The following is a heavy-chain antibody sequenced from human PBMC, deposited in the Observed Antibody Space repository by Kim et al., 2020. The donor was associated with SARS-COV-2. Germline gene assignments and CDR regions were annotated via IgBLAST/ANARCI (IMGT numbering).Heavy chain of an antibody. V-gene: IGHV4-34*01. J-gene: IGHJ5*02. CDR2: INHSGST. Sequence: SETLSLTCAVYGGSFSGYYWSWIRQPPGKGLEWIGEINHSGSTNYNPSFKSRVTISVDTSKNQFSLKLSSVTAADTAVYYCARRYPPVMFDPWGQGTLVTVSS. CDR3: ARRYPPVMFDP. CDR1: GGSFSGYY. D-gene: IGHD3-9*01.